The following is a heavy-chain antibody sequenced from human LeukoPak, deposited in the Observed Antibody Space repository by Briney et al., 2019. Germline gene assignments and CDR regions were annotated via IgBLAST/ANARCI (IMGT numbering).Heavy chain of an antibody. CDR1: GFTFSSYS. J-gene: IGHJ6*03. Sequence: PGGSLRLSCAASGFTFSSYSMNWVRQAPGKGLEWVSSISSSSSYIYYADSVKGRFTISRDNAKKSLYLQMNSLRAEDTAVYYCARGEYSGYMGYYYYYMDVWGKGTTVTVSS. D-gene: IGHD6-6*01. V-gene: IGHV3-21*01. CDR3: ARGEYSGYMGYYYYYMDV. CDR2: ISSSSSYI.